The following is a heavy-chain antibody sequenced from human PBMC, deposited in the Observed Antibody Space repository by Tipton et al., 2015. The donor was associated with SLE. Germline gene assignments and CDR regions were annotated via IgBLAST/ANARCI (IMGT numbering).Heavy chain of an antibody. CDR3: ARTKLRYFDWPYNWFDP. V-gene: IGHV4-39*07. D-gene: IGHD3-9*01. CDR1: GGSISSSSYY. J-gene: IGHJ5*02. Sequence: TLSLTCTVSGGSISSSSYYWGWIRQPPGKGLEWIGSIYYSGSTYYNPSLKSRVTISVDTSKNQFSLKLSSVTAADTAVYDCARTKLRYFDWPYNWFDPWGQGTLVTFSS. CDR2: IYYSGST.